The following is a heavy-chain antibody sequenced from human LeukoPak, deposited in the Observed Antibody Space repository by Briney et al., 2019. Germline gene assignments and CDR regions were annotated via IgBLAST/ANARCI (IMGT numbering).Heavy chain of an antibody. CDR1: GLTFSSYA. CDR2: ISGSGGST. CDR3: ATLGYCSSTSCYSGF. D-gene: IGHD2-2*01. V-gene: IGHV3-23*01. J-gene: IGHJ4*02. Sequence: GGSLRLSCAASGLTFSSYAMSWVRQAPGKGLEWVSAISGSGGSTYYADSVKGRFTISRDNSKNTLYLQMNSLRAEDTAVYYCATLGYCSSTSCYSGFWGQGTLVTVSS.